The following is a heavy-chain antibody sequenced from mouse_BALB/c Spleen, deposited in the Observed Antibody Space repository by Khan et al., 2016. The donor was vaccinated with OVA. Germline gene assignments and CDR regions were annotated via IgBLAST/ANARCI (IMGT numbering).Heavy chain of an antibody. J-gene: IGHJ3*01. D-gene: IGHD2-14*01. CDR2: IIPSNDYT. CDR1: GYTFTTYT. V-gene: IGHV1-4*01. CDR3: VREGACYRSDGWFAY. Sequence: QMQLEESGAELARPGASVKMSCKASGYTFTTYTIHWVKQRPGQGLEWIGYIIPSNDYTNYNQKFKDRATLTADKSSSPAYMQLSSLTSEDSAVYYCVREGACYRSDGWFAYWGQGTLGTVSA.